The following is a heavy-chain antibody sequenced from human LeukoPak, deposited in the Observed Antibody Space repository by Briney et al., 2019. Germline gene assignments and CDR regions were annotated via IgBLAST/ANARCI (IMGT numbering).Heavy chain of an antibody. J-gene: IGHJ4*02. V-gene: IGHV4-38-2*02. CDR1: GYSISFGYY. CDR3: ASNDRPGIAVAGAGRSADY. Sequence: SETLSLTCTVSGYSISFGYYWGWIRQPPGKGLEWIGSIYHSGSTYYNPSLKSRVTMSADTSKNQFSLKLSSVTAADTAVYYCASNDRPGIAVAGAGRSADYWGQGTLVTVSS. D-gene: IGHD6-19*01. CDR2: IYHSGST.